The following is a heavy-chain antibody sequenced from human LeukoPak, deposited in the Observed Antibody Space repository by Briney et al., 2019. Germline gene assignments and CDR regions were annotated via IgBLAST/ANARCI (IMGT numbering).Heavy chain of an antibody. V-gene: IGHV3-30*18. J-gene: IGHJ4*02. CDR1: GFTFSSYG. CDR2: ISYDGSNK. D-gene: IGHD1-26*01. Sequence: GGSLRLSCAASGFTFSSYGMHWVRQAPGKGLEWVAVISYDGSNKYYADSVKGRFTISRDNSKNTLYLQMNSLRAEDTTVYYCAKDWGIVGATAFDYWGQGTLVTVSS. CDR3: AKDWGIVGATAFDY.